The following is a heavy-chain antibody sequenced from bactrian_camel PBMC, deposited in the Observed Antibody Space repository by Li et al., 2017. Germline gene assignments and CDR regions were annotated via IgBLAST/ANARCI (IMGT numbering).Heavy chain of an antibody. D-gene: IGHD7*01. J-gene: IGHJ4*01. CDR3: AAGHRNWCGIQSSWFNY. V-gene: IGHV3S54*01. CDR1: VRIYRGLS. CDR2: IVTGNGKT. Sequence: QVQLVESGGGSAQPGGSLRLSCELSVRIYRGLSMAWFRQAPGKEREAVACIVTGNGKTYYGDSVKGRFTISRDKNTVYLQMNSLKPEDTAVYYCAAGHRNWCGIQSSWFNYWGQGTQVTVS.